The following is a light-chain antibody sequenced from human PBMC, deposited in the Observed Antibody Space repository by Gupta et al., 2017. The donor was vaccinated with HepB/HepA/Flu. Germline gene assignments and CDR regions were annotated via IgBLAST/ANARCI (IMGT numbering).Light chain of an antibody. CDR3: ASHASGDIVL. V-gene: IGLV2-8*01. CDR2: EFY. CDR1: SSDVGGCKN. J-gene: IGLJ2*01. Sequence: QSALTQPPSASGSPGQSVTISCTGTSSDVGGCKNVSWFQHPPGRAPKLLSFEFYNRPSGVPARFSGSKSGNTASLTVSGLQPEDEADYYCASHASGDIVLFGGGTKLTVL.